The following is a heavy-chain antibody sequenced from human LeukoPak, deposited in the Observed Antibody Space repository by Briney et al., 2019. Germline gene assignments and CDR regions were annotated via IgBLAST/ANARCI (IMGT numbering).Heavy chain of an antibody. V-gene: IGHV4-4*09. CDR1: GGSISSYY. CDR3: ARLYRYYFDY. CDR2: IYTSGST. Sequence: SETLSLTCTVSGGSISSYYWSWIRQPPGKGLEWIGYIYTSGSTNYNPSLKSRVTISVDTSKNQFSLKLSSVTAADTAVYYCARLYRYYFDYWGQGTLVTVSS. J-gene: IGHJ4*02. D-gene: IGHD1-14*01.